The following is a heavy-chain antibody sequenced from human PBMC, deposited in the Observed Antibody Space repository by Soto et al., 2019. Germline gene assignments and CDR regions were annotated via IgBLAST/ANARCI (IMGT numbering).Heavy chain of an antibody. CDR2: IDWDDDK. D-gene: IGHD6-13*01. V-gene: IGHV2-70*01. J-gene: IGHJ6*02. CDR1: GFSLSTSGMC. Sequence: ESGPTLVNPTQTLTLTCTFSGFSLSTSGMCVSWIRQPPGKALEWLALIDWDDDKYYSTSLKTRLTISKDTSKNQVVLTMTNMDPVDTATYYCARTPGIAAAGTRYYYYGMDVWGQGTTVTVSS. CDR3: ARTPGIAAAGTRYYYYGMDV.